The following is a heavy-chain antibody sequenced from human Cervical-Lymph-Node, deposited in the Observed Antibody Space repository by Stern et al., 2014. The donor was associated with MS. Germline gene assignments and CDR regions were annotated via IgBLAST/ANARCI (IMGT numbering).Heavy chain of an antibody. CDR2: IYWDDEK. D-gene: IGHD4-17*01. Sequence: QVTLKESGPTLVKATQPLTLTCTFSGFALRNSGVSVAWIRQPPGKALEXLEVIYWDDEKRYSPSLKSRLSITKDASESQVVLTMTNMDPVDTATYYCTHSLHGDYYDAFDTWGQGTMVTVSS. J-gene: IGHJ3*02. V-gene: IGHV2-5*02. CDR1: GFALRNSGVS. CDR3: THSLHGDYYDAFDT.